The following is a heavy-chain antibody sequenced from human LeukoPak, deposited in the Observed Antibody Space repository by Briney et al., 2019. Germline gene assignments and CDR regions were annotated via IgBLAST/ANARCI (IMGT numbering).Heavy chain of an antibody. V-gene: IGHV1-46*01. J-gene: IGHJ4*02. Sequence: GASVKVSCKASGYTFTSYYMHWVRQAPGQGLEWMGIINPSGGSTSYAQKFQGRVTMTRDMSTSTVYMELSSLRSEDTAVYYCERVPQGYSSSWFYDYWGQGTLVTVSS. CDR2: INPSGGST. CDR3: ERVPQGYSSSWFYDY. CDR1: GYTFTSYY. D-gene: IGHD6-13*01.